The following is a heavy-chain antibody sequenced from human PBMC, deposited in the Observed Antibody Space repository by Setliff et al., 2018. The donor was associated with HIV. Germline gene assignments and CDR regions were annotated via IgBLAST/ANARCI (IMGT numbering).Heavy chain of an antibody. V-gene: IGHV1-2*02. CDR3: ARQLSNSFDY. J-gene: IGHJ4*02. D-gene: IGHD1-1*01. CDR2: ISPYNGDT. CDR1: EYTFIDYF. Sequence: ASVKVSCKAFEYTFIDYFIHWVRQAPGQGLEWMGWISPYNGDTKILQRFRGSVTMTRDRSINTAYMELSGLTSDDTAVYYCARQLSNSFDYWGQGALVTVSS.